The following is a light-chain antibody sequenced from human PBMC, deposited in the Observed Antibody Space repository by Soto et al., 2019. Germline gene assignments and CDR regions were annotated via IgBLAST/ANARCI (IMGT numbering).Light chain of an antibody. J-gene: IGKJ5*01. Sequence: EIVSTQSPATLSLSPGERATLSCRASQRISSFLAWYQQKPGQAPRLLIYGASNRATGIPARFSGSGSGTDFTLTISSLEPEDFAVYYCQQHFNGPITFGQGTRLEIK. V-gene: IGKV3-11*01. CDR2: GAS. CDR3: QQHFNGPIT. CDR1: QRISSF.